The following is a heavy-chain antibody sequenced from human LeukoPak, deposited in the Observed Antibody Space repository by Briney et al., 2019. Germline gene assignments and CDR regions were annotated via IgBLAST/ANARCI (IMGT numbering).Heavy chain of an antibody. CDR1: GYTFTDYY. CDR2: INPNSGAT. J-gene: IGHJ4*02. Sequence: ASVKVSCKASGYTFTDYYIHWVRQAPGQGLEWMGWINPNSGATNYAQKFQGRVTLTRDTSISTAYMELSRLTSDDTAVYYCTRGHYAYGLNYWGQGTLVTVSS. D-gene: IGHD3-10*01. V-gene: IGHV1-2*02. CDR3: TRGHYAYGLNY.